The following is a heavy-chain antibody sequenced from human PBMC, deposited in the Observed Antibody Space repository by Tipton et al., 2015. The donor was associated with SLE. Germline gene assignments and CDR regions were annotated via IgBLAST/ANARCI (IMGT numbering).Heavy chain of an antibody. V-gene: IGHV3-7*01. CDR3: ARDLTADFGAGSYPDY. D-gene: IGHD3-16*02. CDR1: GFTFGDYA. Sequence: SLRLSCTASGFTFGDYAMSWVRQAPGKGLEWVANIKQDGSEKYYVDSVKGRFTISRDNTKNSLYLQMHSLRVEDTAVYYCARDLTADFGAGSYPDYWGQGTLVTVSS. CDR2: IKQDGSEK. J-gene: IGHJ4*02.